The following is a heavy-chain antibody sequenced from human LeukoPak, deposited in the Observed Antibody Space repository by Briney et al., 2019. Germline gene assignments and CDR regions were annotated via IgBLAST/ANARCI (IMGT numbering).Heavy chain of an antibody. CDR2: FFSSGST. CDR1: GVSVSSGSYY. V-gene: IGHV4-61*01. Sequence: PSETLSRTCTVSGVSVSSGSYYWSWIRQPPGKGLEWIGYFFSSGSTNYNPSLKSRVTISVDTSKNQFSLRLSSVTAADTAVYYCATFVVTPNAAGFDYWGQGTLVTVSS. J-gene: IGHJ4*02. CDR3: ATFVVTPNAAGFDY. D-gene: IGHD2-21*02.